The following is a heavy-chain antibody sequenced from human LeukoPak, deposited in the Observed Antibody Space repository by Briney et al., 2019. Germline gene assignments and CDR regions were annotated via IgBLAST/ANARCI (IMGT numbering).Heavy chain of an antibody. D-gene: IGHD3-10*01. J-gene: IGHJ6*02. CDR3: SGGFGELSGMDV. V-gene: IGHV4-34*01. CDR1: GGSFSGYY. Sequence: SETLSLTCAVYGGSFSGYYWSWIRQPPGKGLEWIGEINHSGSTNYNPSLKSRVTISVDTSENQFSLKLSSVTAADTAVYYCSGGFGELSGMDVWGQGTTVTVSS. CDR2: INHSGST.